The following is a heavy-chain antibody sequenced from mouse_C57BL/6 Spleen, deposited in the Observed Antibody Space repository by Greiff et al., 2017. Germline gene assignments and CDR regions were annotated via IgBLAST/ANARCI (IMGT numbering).Heavy chain of an antibody. V-gene: IGHV1-52*01. Sequence: QVQLKQPGAELVRPGSSVKLSCKASGYTFTSYWMHWVKQRPIQGLEWIGNIDPSDSATHSNQKFKDKATLTVDKSSSTAYMQLSSLTSEDSAVYYCARSLITTVVATSFDYWSQGTTLTVSS. J-gene: IGHJ2*01. CDR3: ARSLITTVVATSFDY. D-gene: IGHD1-1*01. CDR1: GYTFTSYW. CDR2: IDPSDSAT.